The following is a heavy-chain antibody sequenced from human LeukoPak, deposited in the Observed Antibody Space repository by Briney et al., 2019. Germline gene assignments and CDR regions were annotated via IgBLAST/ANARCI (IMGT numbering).Heavy chain of an antibody. CDR3: ARVGYFGSVSYCPY. V-gene: IGHV1-2*02. Sequence: GASVKVSCKASGYTFTDYYIHWVRQAPGQGLEWMGWINPSNGGTNFAQEFQGRVTMTRDTSISTAYMELSRLTSDDTAVYYCARVGYFGSVSYCPYWGQGTLVTVSS. CDR2: INPSNGGT. D-gene: IGHD3-10*01. CDR1: GYTFTDYY. J-gene: IGHJ4*02.